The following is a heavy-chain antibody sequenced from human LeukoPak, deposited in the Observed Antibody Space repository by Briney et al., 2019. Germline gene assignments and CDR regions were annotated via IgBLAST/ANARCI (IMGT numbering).Heavy chain of an antibody. Sequence: ASVKVSCKASGYTFTSYGISWVRQAPGQGLEWMGRINPNSGGTNYAQKFQGRVTMTRDTSISTAYMELSRLRSDDTAVYYCARDVGILNFDYWGQGTLVTVSS. D-gene: IGHD1-14*01. CDR2: INPNSGGT. CDR3: ARDVGILNFDY. V-gene: IGHV1-2*06. CDR1: GYTFTSYG. J-gene: IGHJ4*02.